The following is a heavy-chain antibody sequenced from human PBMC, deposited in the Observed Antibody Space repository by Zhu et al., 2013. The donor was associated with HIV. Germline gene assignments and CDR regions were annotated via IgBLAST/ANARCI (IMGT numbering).Heavy chain of an antibody. V-gene: IGHV1-2*02. J-gene: IGHJ4*02. CDR1: GYTFTGYY. Sequence: QVQLVQSGAEVKKPGASVKVSCKASGYTFTGYYMHWVRQAPGQGLEWMGWINPNSGGTNYAQKFQGRVTMTRDTSISTAYMELSRLRSDDTAVYYCAKYYYDSSGYYYAFLAYFDYWGQGTLVTVSS. CDR3: AKYYYDSSGYYYAFLAYFDY. D-gene: IGHD3-22*01. CDR2: INPNSGGT.